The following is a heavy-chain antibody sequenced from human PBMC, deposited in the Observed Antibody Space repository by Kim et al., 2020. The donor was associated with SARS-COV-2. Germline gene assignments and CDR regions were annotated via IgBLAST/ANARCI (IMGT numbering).Heavy chain of an antibody. CDR3: ATAGCSGGSCYANFDY. D-gene: IGHD2-15*01. Sequence: ASVKVSCKVSGYTLTELSMHWVRQAPGKGLEWMGGFDPEDGETIYAQKFQGRVTMTEDTSTDTAYMELSSLRSEDTAVYYCATAGCSGGSCYANFDYWGQGTLVTVSS. CDR2: FDPEDGET. J-gene: IGHJ4*02. V-gene: IGHV1-24*01. CDR1: GYTLTELS.